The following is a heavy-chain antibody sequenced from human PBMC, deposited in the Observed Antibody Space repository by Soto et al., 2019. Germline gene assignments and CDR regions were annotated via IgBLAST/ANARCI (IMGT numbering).Heavy chain of an antibody. D-gene: IGHD2-15*01. Sequence: PGGSLRLSCAASKFTFSTYAMEWVRQAPRKGLEWVALISYDGSNEYYADSVSGRCTISRDNYNDTLYLQMNSLRPEDTGIYYCSKPRQPYPGSYSTDYWGRGTLVTVSS. V-gene: IGHV3-30*18. J-gene: IGHJ4*02. CDR3: SKPRQPYPGSYSTDY. CDR1: KFTFSTYA. CDR2: ISYDGSNE.